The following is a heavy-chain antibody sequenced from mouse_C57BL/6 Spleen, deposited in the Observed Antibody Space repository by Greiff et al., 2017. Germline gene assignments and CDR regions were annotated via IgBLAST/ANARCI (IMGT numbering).Heavy chain of an antibody. Sequence: QVQLQQPGAELVRPGSSVKLSCKASGYTFTSYWMHWVKQRPIQGLEWIGNIDPSDSETHYNQKFKDKATLTVDKSSSTAYMQLSSLTSEDSAVYYCARGLRTTVGGFNYWGQGTTLTVSS. CDR1: GYTFTSYW. D-gene: IGHD2-14*01. CDR3: ARGLRTTVGGFNY. V-gene: IGHV1-52*01. CDR2: IDPSDSET. J-gene: IGHJ2*01.